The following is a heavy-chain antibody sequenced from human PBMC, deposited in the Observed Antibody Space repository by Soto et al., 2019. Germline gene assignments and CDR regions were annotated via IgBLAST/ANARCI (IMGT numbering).Heavy chain of an antibody. D-gene: IGHD1-26*01. Sequence: GGSLRLSCAASGFTFSSYAMHWVRQAPGKGLEWVAVISYDGSNKYYADSVKGRFTISRDNSKNTLYLQMNSLRAEDTAVYYCARPSGSYIYYFDYWGQGTLVTVSS. V-gene: IGHV3-30-3*01. J-gene: IGHJ4*02. CDR1: GFTFSSYA. CDR3: ARPSGSYIYYFDY. CDR2: ISYDGSNK.